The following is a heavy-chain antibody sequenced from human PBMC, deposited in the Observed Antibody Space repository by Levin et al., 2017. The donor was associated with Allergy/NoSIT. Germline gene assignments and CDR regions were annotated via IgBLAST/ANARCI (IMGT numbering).Heavy chain of an antibody. CDR1: GYTFTSYG. CDR2: ISAYNGNT. J-gene: IGHJ4*02. D-gene: IGHD2-21*02. Sequence: ASVKVSCKASGYTFTSYGISWVRQAPGQGLEWMGWISAYNGNTNYAQKLQGRVTMTTDTSTSTAYMELRSLRSDDTAVYYCARGAYCGGDCYPYFDYWGQGTLVTVSS. V-gene: IGHV1-18*01. CDR3: ARGAYCGGDCYPYFDY.